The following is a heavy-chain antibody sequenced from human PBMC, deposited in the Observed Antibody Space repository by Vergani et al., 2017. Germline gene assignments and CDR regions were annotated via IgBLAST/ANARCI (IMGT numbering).Heavy chain of an antibody. CDR3: ARHRGSGGFVPASYFYGMDV. V-gene: IGHV4-38-2*01. J-gene: IGHJ6*02. D-gene: IGHD3-10*01. CDR1: DSSIMTNPY. CDR2: IHHSGDT. Sequence: QVQLQESGPGLVKPSETLTLTCDVSDSSIMTNPYWGWFRQSPGKGLEWIGCIHHSGDTHYNSSLKSRVSISIVSSSKFSLSPTSVTAADTASYYCARHRGSGGFVPASYFYGMDVWGHGTTVTVSS.